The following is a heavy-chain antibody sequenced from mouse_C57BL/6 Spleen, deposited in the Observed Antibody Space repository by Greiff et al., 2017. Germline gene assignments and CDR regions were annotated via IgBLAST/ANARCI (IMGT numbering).Heavy chain of an antibody. V-gene: IGHV1-22*01. CDR2: INPNSGGT. CDR1: GYTFTDYN. J-gene: IGHJ2*01. CDR3: ARWPYYYGRGSDFGC. D-gene: IGHD1-1*01. Sequence: EVQLQQSGPELVQPGASVTISCKASGYTFTDYNMHWVQQSHGKSLEWIGDINPNSGGTSYNQKFTGKATLTVNKSSSTAYMELRSLTSEGSAVYDSARWPYYYGRGSDFGCWGQGTTLTVAS.